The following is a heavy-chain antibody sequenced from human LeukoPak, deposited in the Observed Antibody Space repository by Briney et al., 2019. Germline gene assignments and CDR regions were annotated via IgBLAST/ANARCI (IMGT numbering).Heavy chain of an antibody. CDR3: ARIFNTASSSDYYYYGMDV. D-gene: IGHD5-18*01. CDR1: GGSISSGDYY. J-gene: IGHJ6*02. V-gene: IGHV4-61*08. Sequence: SETLSLTCTVSGGSISSGDYYWSWIRQPPGKGLEWIGYIYYSGSTNYNPSLKSRVTISVDTSKNQFSLKLSSVTAADTAVYYCARIFNTASSSDYYYYGMDVWGQGTTVTVSS. CDR2: IYYSGST.